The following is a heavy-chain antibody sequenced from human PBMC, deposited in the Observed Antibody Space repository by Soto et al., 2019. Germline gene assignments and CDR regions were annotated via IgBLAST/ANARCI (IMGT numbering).Heavy chain of an antibody. CDR3: ARAPETPGIFGMVRPYFLVN. V-gene: IGHV4-31*03. J-gene: IGHJ4*01. CDR1: RGSISSGGSY. Sequence: PSLTLSLTCTLSRGSISSGGSYRNSIRKPPGKGLDWIGYMYHSGSLYYTRYLKGRAIISAETSENQFALKLSSVTAADTAVYYCARAPETPGIFGMVRPYFLVNWGQGALVATSS. D-gene: IGHD3-3*01. CDR2: MYHSGSL.